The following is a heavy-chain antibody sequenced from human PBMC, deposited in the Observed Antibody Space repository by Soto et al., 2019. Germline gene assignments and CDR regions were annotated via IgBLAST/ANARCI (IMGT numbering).Heavy chain of an antibody. D-gene: IGHD3-22*01. CDR3: ASSYYDSSGFSNDAFDI. Sequence: QVQLVQSGAEVKKPGASVKVSCKASGYTFTGYYMHWVRQAPGQGLEWMGWINPNSGGTNYAQKFQGWVTMHRDTSLSTADMELSRLRSDDTAVYYCASSYYDSSGFSNDAFDIWGQGTMVTVSS. CDR2: INPNSGGT. CDR1: GYTFTGYY. J-gene: IGHJ3*02. V-gene: IGHV1-2*04.